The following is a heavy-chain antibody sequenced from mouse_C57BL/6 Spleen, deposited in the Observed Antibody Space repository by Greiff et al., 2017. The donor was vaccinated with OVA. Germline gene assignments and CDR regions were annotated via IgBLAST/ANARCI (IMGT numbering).Heavy chain of an antibody. J-gene: IGHJ3*01. CDR3: ARIDHYGSSYGFAY. V-gene: IGHV8-8*01. D-gene: IGHD1-1*01. CDR1: GFSLSTFGMG. Sequence: QVQLKESGPGILQPSQTLSLTCSFSGFSLSTFGMGVGWIRQPSGKGLEWLAHIWWDDDKYYNPALKSRLTISKDTSKNQVFLKIANVDTADTATYYCARIDHYGSSYGFAYWGQGTLVTVSA. CDR2: IWWDDDK.